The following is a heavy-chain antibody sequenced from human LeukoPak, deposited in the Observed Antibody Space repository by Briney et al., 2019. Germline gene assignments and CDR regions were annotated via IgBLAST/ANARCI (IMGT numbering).Heavy chain of an antibody. Sequence: SETLSLTCTASGGSISSSSYYWGWIRQPPGKGLEWIGSIYYSGSTYYNPSLKSRVTISVDTSKNQFSLKLSSVTAADTAVYYCARRPKAWELPRDWGQGTLVTVSS. CDR2: IYYSGST. CDR1: GGSISSSSYY. J-gene: IGHJ4*02. V-gene: IGHV4-39*01. CDR3: ARRPKAWELPRD. D-gene: IGHD1-26*01.